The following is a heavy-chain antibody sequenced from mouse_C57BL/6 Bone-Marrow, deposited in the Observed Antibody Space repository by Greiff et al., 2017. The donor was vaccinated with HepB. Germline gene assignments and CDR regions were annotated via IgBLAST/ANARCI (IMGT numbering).Heavy chain of an antibody. V-gene: IGHV1-55*01. CDR1: GYTFTSYW. CDR3: ARSVDYYYSNYEDAMDY. D-gene: IGHD2-5*01. J-gene: IGHJ4*01. Sequence: QVQLQQPGAELVKPGASVKMSCKASGYTFTSYWITWVKQRPGQGLEWIGDIYPGSGSTNYNEKFESKATLTVDTSSSTAYMQLSSLTSEDSAVYYCARSVDYYYSNYEDAMDYWGQGTSVTVSS. CDR2: IYPGSGST.